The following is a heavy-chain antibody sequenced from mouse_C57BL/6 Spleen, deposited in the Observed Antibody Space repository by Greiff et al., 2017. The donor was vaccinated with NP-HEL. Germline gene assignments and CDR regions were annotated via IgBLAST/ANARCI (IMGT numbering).Heavy chain of an antibody. CDR1: GYSIPSGYY. V-gene: IGHV3-6*01. CDR2: ISYDGSN. J-gene: IGHJ2*01. Sequence: EVKLMESGPGLVKPSQSLSLTCSVTGYSIPSGYYWNWIRQFPGNKLEWMGYISYDGSNNYNPSLKNRISITRDTSKNQFFLKLNSVTTEDTATYYCARDHDGSLGYFDYWGQGTTLTVSS. D-gene: IGHD2-3*01. CDR3: ARDHDGSLGYFDY.